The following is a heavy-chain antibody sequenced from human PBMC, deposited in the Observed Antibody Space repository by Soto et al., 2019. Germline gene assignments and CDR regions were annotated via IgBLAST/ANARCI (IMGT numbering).Heavy chain of an antibody. J-gene: IGHJ4*02. CDR3: ARDYRYGSLDFDY. D-gene: IGHD4-17*01. CDR1: GFTFSSRG. CDR2: IWYDGSKQ. V-gene: IGHV3-33*01. Sequence: PGGSLRLSCAASGFTFSSRGMHWVRQAPGKGLEWVADIWYDGSKQYYADSVKGRLTISGDNSKSTLYLQMNSLRAEDTAVYYCARDYRYGSLDFDYRGQGTLVTVSS.